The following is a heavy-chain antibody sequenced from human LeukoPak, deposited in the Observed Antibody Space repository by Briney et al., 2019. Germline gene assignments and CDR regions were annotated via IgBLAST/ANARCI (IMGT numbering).Heavy chain of an antibody. CDR1: GGSVSSGGYY. CDR3: ARDQRYCSGVSCYSGGPGY. J-gene: IGHJ4*02. Sequence: PSETLSLTCAVSGGSVSSGGYYWSWIRQHPGKGLEWIGYIYYSGSTYYNPSLKSRVTISVDTSKNQFSLKLSSVTAADTAVYYCARDQRYCSGVSCYSGGPGYWGQGTLVTVSS. D-gene: IGHD2-15*01. CDR2: IYYSGST. V-gene: IGHV4-31*11.